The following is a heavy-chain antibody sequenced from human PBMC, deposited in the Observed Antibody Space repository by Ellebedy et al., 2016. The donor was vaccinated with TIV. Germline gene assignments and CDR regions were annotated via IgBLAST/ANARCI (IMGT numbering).Heavy chain of an antibody. D-gene: IGHD3-10*02. Sequence: ASVKVSCKASGYTFTGYYMHWARQAPGQGLEWMGWINPNSGGTNYAQKFQGWVTMTRDTSISTAYMELSRLRSDDTAVYYCARDNATTTFGYWGQGALVTVSS. J-gene: IGHJ4*02. CDR3: ARDNATTTFGY. V-gene: IGHV1-2*04. CDR1: GYTFTGYY. CDR2: INPNSGGT.